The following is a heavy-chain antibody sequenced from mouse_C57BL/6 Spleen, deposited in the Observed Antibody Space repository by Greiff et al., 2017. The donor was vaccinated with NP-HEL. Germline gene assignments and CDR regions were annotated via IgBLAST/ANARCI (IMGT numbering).Heavy chain of an antibody. J-gene: IGHJ4*01. CDR3: ARAYYYGSGAYYAMDY. CDR2: INPYNGDT. Sequence: EVQLQQSGPELVKPGDSVKISCKASGYSFTGYFMNWVMQSHGKSLEWIGRINPYNGDTFYNQKFKGKATLTVDKSSSTAHMELRSLTSEDSAVYYCARAYYYGSGAYYAMDYWGQGTSVTVSS. D-gene: IGHD1-1*01. V-gene: IGHV1-20*01. CDR1: GYSFTGYF.